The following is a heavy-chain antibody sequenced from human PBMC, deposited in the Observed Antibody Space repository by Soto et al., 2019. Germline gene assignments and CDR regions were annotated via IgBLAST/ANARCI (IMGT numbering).Heavy chain of an antibody. D-gene: IGHD3-3*01. Sequence: EVQLVESGGGLVKPGGSLRLSCAASGFSFSSYSMNWVRQAPGKGLEWVSSISYRSSYMYYADSVMGRFTIYRDNAKNSLYWQMNSLRAADTSTYYCPKGPGTILGYMDVWGKGNTVTVAS. CDR1: GFSFSSYS. CDR3: PKGPGTILGYMDV. CDR2: ISYRSSYM. V-gene: IGHV3-21*01. J-gene: IGHJ6*03.